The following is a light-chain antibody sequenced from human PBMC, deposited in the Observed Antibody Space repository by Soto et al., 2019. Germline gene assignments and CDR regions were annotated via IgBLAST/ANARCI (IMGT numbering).Light chain of an antibody. Sequence: EIVKTQSPATLSASPEEGATLSCKAGQNVYNNLAWYKQRPSQPPRLLIYDASTRATGFSARFSGSGYGTEFTLTFCSLQSEDFAVYFFHRCRNWRFTFGAGTKVVIK. CDR3: HRCRNWRFT. CDR2: DAS. V-gene: IGKV3-15*01. J-gene: IGKJ3*01. CDR1: QNVYNN.